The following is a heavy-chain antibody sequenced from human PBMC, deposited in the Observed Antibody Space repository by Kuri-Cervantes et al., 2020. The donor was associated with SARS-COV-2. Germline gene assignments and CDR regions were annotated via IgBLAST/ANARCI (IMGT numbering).Heavy chain of an antibody. CDR1: GGSFSDYY. CDR3: ARGARLGDGHNWYFDY. Sequence: SETLSLTCAVYGGSFSDYYWSWVRQPPGKGLEWIGEINHSGNTNYDPSLKSRVTISIDTSKNQFSLKLSSVTAADTAVYYCARGARLGDGHNWYFDYWGQGTLVTVSS. CDR2: INHSGNT. D-gene: IGHD5-24*01. V-gene: IGHV4-34*01. J-gene: IGHJ4*02.